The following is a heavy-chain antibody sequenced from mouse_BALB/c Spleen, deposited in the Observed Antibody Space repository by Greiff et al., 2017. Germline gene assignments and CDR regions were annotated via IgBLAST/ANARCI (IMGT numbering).Heavy chain of an antibody. D-gene: IGHD2-3*01. CDR2: ISSGGSYT. V-gene: IGHV5-9-4*01. J-gene: IGHJ4*01. Sequence: EVQLVESGGGLVKPGGSLKLSCAASGFTFSSYAMSWVRQSPEKRLEWVAEISSGGSYTYYPDTVTGRFTISRDNAKNTLYLEMSSLRSEDTAMYYCARDGYYLYAMDYWGQGTSVTVSS. CDR3: ARDGYYLYAMDY. CDR1: GFTFSSYA.